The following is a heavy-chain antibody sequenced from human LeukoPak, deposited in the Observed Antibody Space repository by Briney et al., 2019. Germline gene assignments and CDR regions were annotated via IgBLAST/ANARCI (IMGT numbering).Heavy chain of an antibody. CDR1: GGSISSSSYY. CDR2: IYYSGST. Sequence: PSETLSLTCTVSGGSISSSSYYWGWIRQPPGKGLEWIGSIYYSGSTYYNPSLKSRVTISVDTSKNQFSLKLSSVTAADTAVYYCASWSKYSGSRNAFDIWGQGTMVTVSS. D-gene: IGHD1-26*01. CDR3: ASWSKYSGSRNAFDI. V-gene: IGHV4-39*07. J-gene: IGHJ3*02.